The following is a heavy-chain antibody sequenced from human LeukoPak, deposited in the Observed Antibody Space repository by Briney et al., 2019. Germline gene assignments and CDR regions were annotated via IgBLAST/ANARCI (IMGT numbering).Heavy chain of an antibody. J-gene: IGHJ6*02. Sequence: SQTLSLTCTVSGGSISSYYWSWIGHPPGKGLEGIWYIYYSGSTNYNPSLKRRVTISVDTHKNKFSLKLSSVTAADTAVYYCAGKLVRGVIDYYYYGMDVWGQGTTVTVSS. D-gene: IGHD3-10*01. CDR2: IYYSGST. CDR1: GGSISSYY. V-gene: IGHV4-59*08. CDR3: AGKLVRGVIDYYYYGMDV.